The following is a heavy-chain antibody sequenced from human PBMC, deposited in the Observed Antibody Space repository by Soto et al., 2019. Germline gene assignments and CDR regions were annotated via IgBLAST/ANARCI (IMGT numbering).Heavy chain of an antibody. Sequence: QVQLVQSGAEVKKPGSSVRVSCKASGGTLRNYGISWVRQAPGQGLEWMGGIIPVFGTANYAQKFQGRVTITADESTSTVYMYVTSLRSEDTAVYYCARGDATKIVVTTYYGMDVWGQGNTVTVSS. CDR1: GGTLRNYG. V-gene: IGHV1-69*12. CDR2: IIPVFGTA. D-gene: IGHD4-17*01. CDR3: ARGDATKIVVTTYYGMDV. J-gene: IGHJ6*02.